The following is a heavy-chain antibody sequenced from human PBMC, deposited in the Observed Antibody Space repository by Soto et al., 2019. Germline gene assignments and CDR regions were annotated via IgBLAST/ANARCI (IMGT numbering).Heavy chain of an antibody. Sequence: SETLSLTCTVSGGCISSHYWSWIRQPPGQGLEWIGYIYYSGSTNYNPSLKSRVTISVDTSKSQFSLRLSSVTAADTAVYFCAGLDGYDHYFHYWGQGPLVTVSP. V-gene: IGHV4-59*08. CDR1: GGCISSHY. CDR2: IYYSGST. D-gene: IGHD5-12*01. CDR3: AGLDGYDHYFHY. J-gene: IGHJ4*02.